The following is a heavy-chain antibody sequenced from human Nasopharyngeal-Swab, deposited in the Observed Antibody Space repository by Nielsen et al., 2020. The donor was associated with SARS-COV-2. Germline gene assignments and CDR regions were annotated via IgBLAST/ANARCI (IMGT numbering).Heavy chain of an antibody. D-gene: IGHD3-10*01. CDR3: ARQRFTYGSGSYQGGYYFDN. V-gene: IGHV5-51*01. J-gene: IGHJ4*02. CDR1: GYSFTSYW. Sequence: KVSCKGSGYSFTSYWIGWVRQMPGKGLEWMGIIYPGDSDTRYSPSFQGQVTISADKSISTAYLQWSSLKASDTAMYYCARQRFTYGSGSYQGGYYFDNWGQGTLVTVSS. CDR2: IYPGDSDT.